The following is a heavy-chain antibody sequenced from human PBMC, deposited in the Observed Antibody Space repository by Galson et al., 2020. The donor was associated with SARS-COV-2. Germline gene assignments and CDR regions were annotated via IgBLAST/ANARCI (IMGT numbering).Heavy chain of an antibody. J-gene: IGHJ4*02. CDR2: ISYDGSNK. CDR1: GFTFSSYA. CDR3: ARLGALYQLLYYLGY. Sequence: GGSLRLSCAASGFTFSSYAMHWVRQAPGKGLEWVAVISYDGSNKYYADSVKGRFTISRDNSKNTLYLQMNSLRAEDTAVYYCARLGALYQLLYYLGYWGQGTLVTVSS. D-gene: IGHD2-2*01. V-gene: IGHV3-30*04.